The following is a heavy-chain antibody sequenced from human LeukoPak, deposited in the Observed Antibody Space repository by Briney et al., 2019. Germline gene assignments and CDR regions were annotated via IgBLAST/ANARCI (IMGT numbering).Heavy chain of an antibody. CDR1: GGSFSGYY. V-gene: IGHV4-34*01. CDR2: INHSGST. CDR3: ARDFYRHYYGSGDAFDI. J-gene: IGHJ3*02. Sequence: PSETLSLTCAVYGGSFSGYYWSWIRQPPGKGLEWIGEINHSGSTYYNPSLKSRVTISVDTSKNQFSLKLSSVTAADTAVYYCARDFYRHYYGSGDAFDIWGQGTMVTVSS. D-gene: IGHD3-10*01.